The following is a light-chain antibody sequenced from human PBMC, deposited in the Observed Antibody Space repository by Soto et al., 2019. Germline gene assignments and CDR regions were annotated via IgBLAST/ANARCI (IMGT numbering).Light chain of an antibody. CDR2: AVS. CDR1: SSDFGGYKY. J-gene: IGLJ1*01. V-gene: IGLV2-14*01. CDR3: CSCTGGRTYV. Sequence: QSALTQPASVSGSPGQSVTISCTGTSSDFGGYKYVSWYQQHPGKAPKLMIYAVSNRPSGVSNRFSGSKSGDTATLTISGPQGEDEAEYYCCSCTGGRTYVFGTGTKLTVL.